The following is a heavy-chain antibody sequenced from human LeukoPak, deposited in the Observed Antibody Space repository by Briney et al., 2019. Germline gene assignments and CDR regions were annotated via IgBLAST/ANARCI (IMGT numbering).Heavy chain of an antibody. J-gene: IGHJ5*02. CDR3: VKDRTYDSDT. V-gene: IGHV3-43*02. CDR2: ITGDGVMR. CDR1: GFTFDDYA. Sequence: GGSLRLSCAASGFTFDDYAMHWVRQAPGKGLEWVSLITGDGVMRYYVDSVKGRFTISRDNSKKSLYLQMSSLRIEDTALYYCVKDRTYDSDTWGQGTLVTVSS. D-gene: IGHD3-22*01.